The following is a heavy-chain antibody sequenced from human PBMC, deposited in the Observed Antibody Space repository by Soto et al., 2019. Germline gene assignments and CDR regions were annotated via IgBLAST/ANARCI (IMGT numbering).Heavy chain of an antibody. CDR3: ARGRILGYCSGGSCHRLPLLFDY. CDR1: GGSIISGNYF. CDR2: LYYSGST. Sequence: PSETLSLTCTVSGGSIISGNYFWGWIRQPPGKGLEWIGSLYYSGSTYYNPSLKSRVTTSVDTSKNQFSLKLSSVTAADTAVYYCARGRILGYCSGGSCHRLPLLFDYWGQGTLVTVSS. J-gene: IGHJ4*02. V-gene: IGHV4-39*07. D-gene: IGHD2-15*01.